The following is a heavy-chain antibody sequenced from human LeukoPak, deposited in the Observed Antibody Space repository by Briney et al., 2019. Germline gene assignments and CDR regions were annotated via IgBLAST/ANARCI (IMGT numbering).Heavy chain of an antibody. CDR1: GGSISSSGYY. Sequence: SETLSLTCTVSGGSISSSGYYWGWIRQPPGKGLEWIAHIYYSGKTYYNPSLKSRVTISVDTSKNQFSLKLTSVTAADTAVYFCAREVSGNRVHYMDVWGKGTTVSVSS. D-gene: IGHD1-14*01. V-gene: IGHV4-39*02. CDR2: IYYSGKT. J-gene: IGHJ6*03. CDR3: AREVSGNRVHYMDV.